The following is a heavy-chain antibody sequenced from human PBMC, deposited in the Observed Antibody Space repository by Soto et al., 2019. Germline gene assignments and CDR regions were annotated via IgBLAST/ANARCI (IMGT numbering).Heavy chain of an antibody. CDR3: ARVGRERYFDY. J-gene: IGHJ4*02. Sequence: SETLSLTCAVSGGSISSGGYSGSWIRQPPGKGLEWIGYIYHSGSTYYNPSLKSRVTISVDRSKNQFSLKLSSVTAADTAVYYCARVGRERYFDYWGQGTLVTVSS. V-gene: IGHV4-30-2*01. CDR1: GGSISSGGYS. CDR2: IYHSGST. D-gene: IGHD3-16*01.